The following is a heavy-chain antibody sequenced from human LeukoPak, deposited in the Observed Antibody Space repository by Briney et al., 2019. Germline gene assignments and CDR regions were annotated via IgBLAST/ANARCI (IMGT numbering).Heavy chain of an antibody. Sequence: GASVKVSCKASGYTFTSYYMHWVRQAPGQGLEWMGIINPSGGSTSYAQKFQGRVTMTRDMSTSTVYMELSSLRSEDTAVYYCAKDRWPVLSTYSTGWSPHDFWGQGTLVTVSS. V-gene: IGHV1-46*01. CDR3: AKDRWPVLSTYSTGWSPHDF. CDR1: GYTFTSYY. J-gene: IGHJ4*02. CDR2: INPSGGST. D-gene: IGHD6-19*01.